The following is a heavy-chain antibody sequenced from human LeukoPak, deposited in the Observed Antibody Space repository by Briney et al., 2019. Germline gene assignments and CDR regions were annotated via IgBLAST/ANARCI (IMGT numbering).Heavy chain of an antibody. V-gene: IGHV3-23*01. CDR3: AREANYGEDAFDI. J-gene: IGHJ3*02. CDR1: GFIFSTHS. D-gene: IGHD3-10*01. Sequence: GGSLRLSCAASGFIFSTHSINWVRQAPGKGLEWVSAIGGSGFSTSYADSVKGRFTNSRDNSKNTVYLQMNSLRAEDTAVYYCAREANYGEDAFDIWGQGTMVTVSS. CDR2: IGGSGFST.